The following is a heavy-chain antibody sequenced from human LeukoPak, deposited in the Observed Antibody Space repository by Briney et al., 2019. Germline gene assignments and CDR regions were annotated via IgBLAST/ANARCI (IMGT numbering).Heavy chain of an antibody. V-gene: IGHV4-39*01. CDR2: IYYSGST. Sequence: SETLSLTCTVFGGSISSSSYYWGWIRQPPGKGLEWIGSIYYSGSTYYNPSLKSRVTISVDTSKNQFSLKLSSVTAADTAVYYCASLGYDILTGYCWGQGTLVTVSS. CDR1: GGSISSSSYY. CDR3: ASLGYDILTGYC. J-gene: IGHJ4*02. D-gene: IGHD3-9*01.